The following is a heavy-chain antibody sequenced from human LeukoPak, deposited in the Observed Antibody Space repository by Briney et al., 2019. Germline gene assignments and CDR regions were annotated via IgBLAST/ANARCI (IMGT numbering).Heavy chain of an antibody. CDR2: INHSGST. V-gene: IGHV4-34*01. Sequence: PSETLSLTCAVYGGTFSGYYWSWIRQPPGKGLEWIGEINHSGSTNYNPSLTSRGTISVDTSKNQFSLKLSSVTAADTAVYYCARLAPSGWYDYWGQGTLVTVSS. CDR1: GGTFSGYY. CDR3: ARLAPSGWYDY. J-gene: IGHJ4*02. D-gene: IGHD6-19*01.